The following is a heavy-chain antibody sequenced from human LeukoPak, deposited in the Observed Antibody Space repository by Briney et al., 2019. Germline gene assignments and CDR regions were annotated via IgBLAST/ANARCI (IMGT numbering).Heavy chain of an antibody. CDR2: INPNSGGT. CDR1: GYTFTGYY. J-gene: IGHJ3*02. CDR3: ARGPVGIYYGSGSSAFDI. Sequence: ASVKVSCKASGYTFTGYYMHWVRQAPGQGLEWMGWINPNSGGTNYAQKFQGRVTMTRDTSISTAYMELSRLRSDDTAVYYCARGPVGIYYGSGSSAFDIWGQGTMVTVSS. D-gene: IGHD3-10*01. V-gene: IGHV1-2*02.